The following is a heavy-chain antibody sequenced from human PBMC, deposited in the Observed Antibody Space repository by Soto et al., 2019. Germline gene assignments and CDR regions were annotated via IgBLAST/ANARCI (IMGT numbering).Heavy chain of an antibody. Sequence: QAQLVESGGGLVEPGGSLRLSCVISGFSFGDKYMTWIRQAPGKGLEWLSYISPSGAVAKYADSVKGRVTVSRENARRSLFLELKHLSVEDPAVYYCVRGSGYGSGNYEFWGQGILVTVSP. J-gene: IGHJ4*01. CDR3: VRGSGYGSGNYEF. D-gene: IGHD3-10*01. V-gene: IGHV3-11*05. CDR1: GFSFGDKY. CDR2: ISPSGAVA.